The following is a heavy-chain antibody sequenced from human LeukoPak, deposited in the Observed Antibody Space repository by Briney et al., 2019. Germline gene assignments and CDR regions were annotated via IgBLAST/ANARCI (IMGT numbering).Heavy chain of an antibody. CDR3: ARVGGDYVRYYYYYYMDV. Sequence: GGSLRLSCAAFGFTVSSNYMSWVRQAPGKGLEWVSVIYSGGSTYYADSVKGRFTISRDNSKNTLYLQMNSLRAEDTAVYYCARVGGDYVRYYYYYYMDVWGKGTTVTVSS. V-gene: IGHV3-53*01. J-gene: IGHJ6*03. CDR1: GFTVSSNY. D-gene: IGHD4-17*01. CDR2: IYSGGST.